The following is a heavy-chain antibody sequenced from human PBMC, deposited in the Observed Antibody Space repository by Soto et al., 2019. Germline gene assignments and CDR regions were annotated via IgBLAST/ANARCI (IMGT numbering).Heavy chain of an antibody. CDR2: ISSSGDNT. V-gene: IGHV3-23*01. CDR3: AKRGYPLAYYYGMDH. J-gene: IGHJ6*02. Sequence: EVQLLESGGGLVQPGGSLRLSCAASGFTFSSYAVSWVRQAPGKGLEWVSAISSSGDNTYYADSVKGRFTVSRDNFMNMLYLQMNRLRAEDTALYYCAKRGYPLAYYYGMDHWGQGTTVTVSS. CDR1: GFTFSSYA. D-gene: IGHD5-12*01.